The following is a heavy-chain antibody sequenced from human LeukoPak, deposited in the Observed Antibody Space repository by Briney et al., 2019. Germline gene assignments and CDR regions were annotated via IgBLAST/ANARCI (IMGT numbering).Heavy chain of an antibody. CDR3: ASSSQNYYYYGMDV. Sequence: GGSLRLSCAASGFTVSSNYMSWVRQAPGKGLEWVSVIYSGGSTYYADSVKGQFTIPRDNSKNTLYPQMNSLRAEDTAVYYCASSSQNYYYYGMDVWGQGTTVTVSS. CDR1: GFTVSSNY. CDR2: IYSGGST. V-gene: IGHV3-53*01. J-gene: IGHJ6*02. D-gene: IGHD6-13*01.